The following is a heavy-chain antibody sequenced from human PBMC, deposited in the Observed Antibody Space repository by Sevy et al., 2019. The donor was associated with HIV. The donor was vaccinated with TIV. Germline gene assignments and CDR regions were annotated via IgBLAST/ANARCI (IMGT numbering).Heavy chain of an antibody. CDR1: GFTFSAYS. CDR3: VRRGVDAYNVYFDL. CDR2: ISTGTDHI. D-gene: IGHD3-10*01. V-gene: IGHV3-21*05. J-gene: IGHJ4*02. Sequence: RGSLRLSCTASGFTFSAYSMNWVRQAPGKGLEWLSYISTGTDHIYYADSAKGRFTISRDDAKKSVYLEMKSLRDQDMALYYCVRRGVDAYNVYFDLWGQGTLVTVSS.